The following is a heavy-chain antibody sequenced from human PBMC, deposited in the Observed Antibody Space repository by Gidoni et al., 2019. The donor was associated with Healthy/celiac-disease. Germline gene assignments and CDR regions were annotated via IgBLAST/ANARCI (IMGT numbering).Heavy chain of an antibody. V-gene: IGHV3-23*01. CDR1: GFPFSSYA. J-gene: IGHJ4*02. CDR2: IGGSGGST. Sequence: EVQLLESGGCLVQPGGSLRRSCAASGFPFSSYAMSLVRQAPGKGLAWVSAIGGSGGSTYYADSVKGRCTISRDNAKNALYLQMNSLRAEDTAGYCCATPGVGGYSYDNWGQGTLVTVSS. CDR3: ATPGVGGYSYDN. D-gene: IGHD5-18*01.